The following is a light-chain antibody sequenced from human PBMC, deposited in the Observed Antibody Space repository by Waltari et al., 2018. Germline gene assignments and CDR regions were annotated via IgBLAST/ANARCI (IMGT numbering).Light chain of an antibody. CDR3: ATWDVRLTGWV. V-gene: IGLV1-44*01. J-gene: IGLJ3*02. CDR2: SNN. Sequence: QSVLTQPPSRSGTPGQRVTISCSGSRSNIGTSAVNWYQHVPGMAPKLLIYSNNQRHSGVPDRFSGSKSGTSASLAISGLQSEDEAQYSCATWDVRLTGWVFGGGTKLTVL. CDR1: RSNIGTSA.